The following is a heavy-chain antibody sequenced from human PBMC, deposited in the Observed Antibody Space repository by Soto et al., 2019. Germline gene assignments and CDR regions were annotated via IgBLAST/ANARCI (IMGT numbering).Heavy chain of an antibody. CDR2: ISTYNGNT. Sequence: ASVKVSCKASGHIFTDYGISWVRQAPGQGLEWMGGISTYNGNTDYAQKFQGRVTMTTDTPTNTAYMELRSLTSDDTAVYYCARDYDYVWGTYLHTHLYWG. V-gene: IGHV1-18*01. CDR3: ARDYDYVWGTYLHTHLY. CDR1: GHIFTDYG. D-gene: IGHD3-16*02. J-gene: IGHJ4*01.